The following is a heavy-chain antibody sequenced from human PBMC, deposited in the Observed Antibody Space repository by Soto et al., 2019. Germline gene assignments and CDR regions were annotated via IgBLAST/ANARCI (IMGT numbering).Heavy chain of an antibody. J-gene: IGHJ4*02. CDR3: ASRSHYDFRSGWYYFDY. V-gene: IGHV4-39*01. CDR2: IYYSGST. Sequence: SETLSLTCTVSGGSISSSSYYWGWIRQPPGKGLEWIGSIYYSGSTYYNPSLKSRVTISVDTSKNQFSLKLSSVTAADTAVYYCASRSHYDFRSGWYYFDYWGQGTLVTVSS. CDR1: GGSISSSSYY. D-gene: IGHD3-3*01.